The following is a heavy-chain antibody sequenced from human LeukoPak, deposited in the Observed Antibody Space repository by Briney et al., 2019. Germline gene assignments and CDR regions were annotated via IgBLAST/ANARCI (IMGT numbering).Heavy chain of an antibody. CDR3: ASRGSSRWYYFDY. V-gene: IGHV5-51*01. J-gene: IGHJ4*02. D-gene: IGHD6-13*01. CDR1: GYSFTSYW. CDR2: IYPGDSDT. Sequence: GESLKISCKGSGYSFTSYWIGWVRQMAGKGLEWMGIIYPGDSDTRYSPSFQGQVTISADKSISTAYLQWSSLKASDTAMYYCASRGSSRWYYFDYWGQGTLVTVSS.